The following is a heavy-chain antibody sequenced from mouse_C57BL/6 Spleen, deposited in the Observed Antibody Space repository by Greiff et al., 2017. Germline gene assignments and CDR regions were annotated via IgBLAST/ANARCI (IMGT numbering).Heavy chain of an antibody. CDR1: GYTFTSYW. CDR3: ARGETGTLFEY. D-gene: IGHD4-1*01. CDR2: IDPSDSET. Sequence: QVQLQQPGAELVRPGSSVKLSCKASGYTFTSYWMHWVKQRPIQGLEWIGNIDPSDSETHYNQKFKDKATLTVDKSSSTAYMQRSSLTSEDSAVYYCARGETGTLFEYWGPGTTLTVSS. J-gene: IGHJ2*01. V-gene: IGHV1-52*01.